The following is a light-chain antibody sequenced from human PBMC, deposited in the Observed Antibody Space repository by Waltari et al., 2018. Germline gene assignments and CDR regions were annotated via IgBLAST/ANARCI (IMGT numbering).Light chain of an antibody. CDR3: LQDSSFPRT. CDR1: QDIEDD. V-gene: IGKV1-6*01. CDR2: VAS. J-gene: IGKJ1*01. Sequence: AIQMTQSPSSLSASIGDRVTITCRASQDIEDDLVWYHQKPGRAPKLLFFVASILQRDVPSRFSGTGSDTHFTFTISSLQPEDFATYYCLQDSSFPRTFGQGTKV.